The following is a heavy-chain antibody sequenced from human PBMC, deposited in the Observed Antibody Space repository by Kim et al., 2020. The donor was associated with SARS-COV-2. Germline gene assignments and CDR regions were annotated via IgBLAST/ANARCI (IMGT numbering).Heavy chain of an antibody. CDR1: GGSISTRTYS. D-gene: IGHD2-15*01. CDR2: INYRGTT. CDR3: AGLSVVASSDDS. V-gene: IGHV4-39*01. Sequence: SETLSLTCSVSGGSISTRTYSWGWIRQPPGKGLEWIGNINYRGTTYYNLSLKSRVAMSVDTSTNQFSLKLNSVTAADTAIYYCAGLSVVASSDDSWGQGT. J-gene: IGHJ4*02.